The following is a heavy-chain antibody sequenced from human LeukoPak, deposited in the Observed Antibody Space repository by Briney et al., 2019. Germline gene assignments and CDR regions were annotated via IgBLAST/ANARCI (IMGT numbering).Heavy chain of an antibody. V-gene: IGHV5-10-1*01. Sequence: GESLRSSSKGSGYSFTSYWISWGRRMPGKGGEWMGRIDPSDSYTNYSPSFQGHVTISADKSISTAYLQWSSLKASDTAMYYCARMNQRYCSSTSCYAVDAFDIWGQGTMVTVSS. CDR1: GYSFTSYW. D-gene: IGHD2-2*01. J-gene: IGHJ3*02. CDR3: ARMNQRYCSSTSCYAVDAFDI. CDR2: IDPSDSYT.